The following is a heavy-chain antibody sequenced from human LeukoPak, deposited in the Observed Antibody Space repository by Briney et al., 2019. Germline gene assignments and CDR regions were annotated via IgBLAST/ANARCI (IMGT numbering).Heavy chain of an antibody. D-gene: IGHD4-23*01. V-gene: IGHV4-4*07. J-gene: IGHJ6*03. CDR2: IYTSGST. Sequence: SETLSLTCTVSGGSISSYYWSWIRQPAGKGLEWIGRIYTSGSTNYNPSLKSRVTMSVDTSKNQFSLKLSSVTAADTAVYYCARGQDGGNSRYYYYMDVWGKGTTVTISS. CDR1: GGSISSYY. CDR3: ARGQDGGNSRYYYYMDV.